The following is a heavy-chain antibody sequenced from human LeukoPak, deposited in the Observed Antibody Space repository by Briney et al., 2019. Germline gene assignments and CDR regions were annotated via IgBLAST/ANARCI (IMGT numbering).Heavy chain of an antibody. CDR1: GYTFTGYY. J-gene: IGHJ6*02. V-gene: IGHV1-2*02. D-gene: IGHD2-2*01. CDR2: INPNSGGT. Sequence: ASVTVSCKASGYTFTGYYMHWVRQAPGQGLEWMGWINPNSGGTNYAQKFQGRVTMTRDTSISTAYMELSRLRSDDTAVYYCARVDCSSTSCFRSYGMDVWGQGTTVTVSS. CDR3: ARVDCSSTSCFRSYGMDV.